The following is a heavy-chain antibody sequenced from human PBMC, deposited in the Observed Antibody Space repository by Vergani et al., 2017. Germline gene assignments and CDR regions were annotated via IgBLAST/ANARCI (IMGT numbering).Heavy chain of an antibody. CDR3: ARAMVYYDSSGSFDY. D-gene: IGHD3-22*01. CDR2: ISSSSSTI. CDR1: GFTFSSYS. Sequence: EVQLVESGGGLVQPGGSLRLSCAASGFTFSSYSMNWVCQAPGKGLEWVSYISSSSSTIYYADSVKGRFTISRDNAKNSLYLQMNSLRAEDTAVYYCARAMVYYDSSGSFDYWGQGTLVTVSS. V-gene: IGHV3-48*01. J-gene: IGHJ4*02.